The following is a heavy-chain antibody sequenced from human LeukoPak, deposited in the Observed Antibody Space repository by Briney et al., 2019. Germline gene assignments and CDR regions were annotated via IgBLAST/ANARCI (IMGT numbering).Heavy chain of an antibody. J-gene: IGHJ6*02. Sequence: GGSLRLSCAASGFTFSSYTMSWVRQAPGKGLEWVSAISGSGGSTYYADSVKGRFTISRDNSKNTLYLQMNSLRAEDTAVYYCAKEYSPGLLVYYYYGMDVWGQGTTVTVSS. CDR2: ISGSGGST. D-gene: IGHD2-15*01. V-gene: IGHV3-23*01. CDR1: GFTFSSYT. CDR3: AKEYSPGLLVYYYYGMDV.